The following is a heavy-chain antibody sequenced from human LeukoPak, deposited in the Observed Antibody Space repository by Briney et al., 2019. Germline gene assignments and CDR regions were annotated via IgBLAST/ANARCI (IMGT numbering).Heavy chain of an antibody. CDR1: GGSFSGYY. CDR3: ARGRSITMVRGSEFDY. Sequence: SETLSLTRAVYGGSFSGYYWSWIRQPPGKGLDWIGEINHSGSTNYNPSLKSRVTISVDTSKNQFSLKLSSVTAADTAVYYCARGRSITMVRGSEFDYWGQGTLVTVSS. CDR2: INHSGST. J-gene: IGHJ4*02. V-gene: IGHV4-34*01. D-gene: IGHD3-10*01.